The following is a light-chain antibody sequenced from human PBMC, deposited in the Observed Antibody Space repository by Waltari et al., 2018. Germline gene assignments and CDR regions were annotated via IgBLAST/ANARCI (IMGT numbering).Light chain of an antibody. CDR3: QQRSNWPPTWT. CDR2: DAS. Sequence: EIVLTQSPATLSLSPGERATLSRRASQSVSSYLAWYPQNPGHAPRLLIYDASNRATGIPARFSGSGSGTDFTLTISSLEPEDFAVYYCQQRSNWPPTWTFGQGTKVEIK. V-gene: IGKV3-11*01. J-gene: IGKJ1*01. CDR1: QSVSSY.